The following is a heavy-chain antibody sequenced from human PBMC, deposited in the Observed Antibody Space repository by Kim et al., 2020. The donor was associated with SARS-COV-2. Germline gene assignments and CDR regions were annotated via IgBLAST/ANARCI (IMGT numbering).Heavy chain of an antibody. V-gene: IGHV3-33*05. J-gene: IGHJ6*02. CDR1: GFTFSSYG. CDR2: ISYDGSNK. CDR3: ATALNYYYYGMDA. Sequence: GGSLRLSCAASGFTFSSYGMHWVRQAPGKGLEWVAVISYDGSNKYYADSVKGRFTISRDNSKNTLYLQMNSLRAEDTAVYYCATALNYYYYGMDAWGQGTTVSVSS.